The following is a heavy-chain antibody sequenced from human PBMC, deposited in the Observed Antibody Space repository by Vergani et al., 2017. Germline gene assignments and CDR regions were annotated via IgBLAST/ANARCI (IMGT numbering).Heavy chain of an antibody. V-gene: IGHV3-9*03. J-gene: IGHJ4*02. Sequence: EVQLLESGGGLVQPGRSLRLSCAASGFTFDDYAMHWVRQAPGKGLEWVSGISWNSGSIGYADSVKGRFTISRDNAKNSLYLQMNSLRAEDMALYYCAASTGSYYYFDYWGQGTLVTVSS. D-gene: IGHD1-26*01. CDR3: AASTGSYYYFDY. CDR2: ISWNSGSI. CDR1: GFTFDDYA.